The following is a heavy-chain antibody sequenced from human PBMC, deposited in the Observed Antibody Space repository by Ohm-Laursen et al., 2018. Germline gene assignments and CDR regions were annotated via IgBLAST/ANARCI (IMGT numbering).Heavy chain of an antibody. CDR1: GGSLRNYY. CDR3: ASTGYSSSWHLSPFDY. CDR2: IYYSGST. V-gene: IGHV4-59*12. Sequence: SETLSLTCTVSGGSLRNYYWSWIRQPPGKGLEWIGYIYYSGSTNYNPSLKSRVTISVDTSKNQFSLKLSSVTAADTAVYYCASTGYSSSWHLSPFDYWGQGTLVTVSS. D-gene: IGHD6-13*01. J-gene: IGHJ4*02.